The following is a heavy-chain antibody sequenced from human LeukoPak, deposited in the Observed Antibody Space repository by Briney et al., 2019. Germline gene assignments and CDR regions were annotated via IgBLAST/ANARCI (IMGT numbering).Heavy chain of an antibody. CDR3: ARWTNCSPTSCQRVDY. CDR1: VVTLRGDR. Sequence: PGGSLRLSCVASVVTLRGDRSQSGRQAPAKGLEWVAVISSDGNNKYYADSAKGRCTISRDNSKNTLFLQMNSLRAQTTAGYYLARWTNCSPTSCQRVDYWGQGTLVTVSS. J-gene: IGHJ4*02. CDR2: ISSDGNNK. D-gene: IGHD2-2*01. V-gene: IGHV3-30-3*01.